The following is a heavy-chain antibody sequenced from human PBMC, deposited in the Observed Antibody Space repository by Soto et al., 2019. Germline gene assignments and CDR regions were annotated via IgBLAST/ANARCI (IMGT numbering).Heavy chain of an antibody. CDR3: AKDILKTGLDGFEI. Sequence: EVQLLESGGGTVPPGGSLRLSCAASGFTFSNYAMSWVRQAPGRGLEWVLAISGSGGSTYHADSVKGRFAISRDNSKNTPFLQMNSLRAEDTAIYYCAKDILKTGLDGFEIWGQGTMVTVSS. D-gene: IGHD1-1*01. CDR1: GFTFSNYA. CDR2: ISGSGGST. V-gene: IGHV3-23*01. J-gene: IGHJ3*02.